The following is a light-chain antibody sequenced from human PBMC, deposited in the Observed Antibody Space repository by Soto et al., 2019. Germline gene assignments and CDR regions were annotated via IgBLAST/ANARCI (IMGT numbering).Light chain of an antibody. Sequence: DVQMTQSPSTLSASVGARVTITCRASQSINSWLAWYQQKPGQAPKLLIYKASSLQSEVPSTFSGSSSGTEFTLTISSLQPDDFATYYCQQYDNYPFTFGPGTKVEI. CDR2: KAS. CDR1: QSINSW. V-gene: IGKV1-5*03. CDR3: QQYDNYPFT. J-gene: IGKJ3*01.